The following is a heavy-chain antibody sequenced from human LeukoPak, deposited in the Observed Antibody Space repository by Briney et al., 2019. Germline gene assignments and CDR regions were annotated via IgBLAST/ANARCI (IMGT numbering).Heavy chain of an antibody. CDR2: MSSSGSTI. V-gene: IGHV3-48*03. J-gene: IGHJ4*02. D-gene: IGHD1-26*01. CDR1: GLTFSSYE. CDR3: AREVGATAYFGY. Sequence: GGSLRLSCAVSGLTFSSYEMNWVRQAPGKGLEWVSYMSSSGSTIYYADSVKGRFTISRDNAKNSLYLQMNSLRAEDTAVYYCAREVGATAYFGYWGQGTLVTVSS.